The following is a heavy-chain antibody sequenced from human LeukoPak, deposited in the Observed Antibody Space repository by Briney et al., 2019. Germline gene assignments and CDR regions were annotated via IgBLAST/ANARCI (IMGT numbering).Heavy chain of an antibody. D-gene: IGHD6-19*01. CDR2: IKPDGSGN. J-gene: IGHJ4*02. V-gene: IGHV3-7*01. CDR3: SSQPAVLDLDC. Sequence: GGSLRLSCAASGFAFSSYWMTWVRQAPGKGLEWVANIKPDGSGNTYVDSVKGRFTISSDNAKNSLYLQMRGLRVEDTAVYYCSSQPAVLDLDCWGQGTLVTVSS. CDR1: GFAFSSYW.